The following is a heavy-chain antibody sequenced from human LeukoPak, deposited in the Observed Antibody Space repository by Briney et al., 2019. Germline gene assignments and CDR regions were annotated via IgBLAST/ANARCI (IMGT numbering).Heavy chain of an antibody. V-gene: IGHV3-30*04. CDR2: ISYDGSNK. Sequence: SGGSLRLSCAASGFTFSSYAMHWVRQAPGKGLEWVAVISYDGSNKYYADSVKGRFTISRDNSKNTLYLQMNSLRAEDTAVYYCARGGILDYWGQGTLVTVSS. J-gene: IGHJ4*02. CDR3: ARGGILDY. CDR1: GFTFSSYA.